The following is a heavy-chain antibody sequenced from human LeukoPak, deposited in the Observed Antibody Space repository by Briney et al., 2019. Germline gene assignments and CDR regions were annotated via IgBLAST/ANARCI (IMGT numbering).Heavy chain of an antibody. CDR3: ARDLGYCTNGVCHTRFDY. D-gene: IGHD2-8*01. J-gene: IGHJ4*02. V-gene: IGHV3-74*01. Sequence: GGSLRLSCAASGLTFSSDWMHWVRQVPGKGLVWVSRINSDASTINYADSVKGRFTISRDNAKNTLYLQMSSLRAEDTAVYYCARDLGYCTNGVCHTRFDYWGQGTLVAVSS. CDR2: INSDASTI. CDR1: GLTFSSDW.